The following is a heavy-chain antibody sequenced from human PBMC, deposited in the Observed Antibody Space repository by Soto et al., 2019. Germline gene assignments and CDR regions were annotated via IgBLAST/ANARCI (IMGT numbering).Heavy chain of an antibody. J-gene: IGHJ4*02. CDR3: ARDIGSYAYGEGY. V-gene: IGHV4-4*07. CDR1: GGSINSYW. CDR2: VYSSGTT. Sequence: LSLTCSVSGGSINSYWRSWIRQPAGKGLEWIGRVYSSGTTDYNPSLNSRATMSVETSKNQFSLKLSSVTAADTAVYYCARDIGSYAYGEGYWGQGIQVTVSS. D-gene: IGHD3-10*01.